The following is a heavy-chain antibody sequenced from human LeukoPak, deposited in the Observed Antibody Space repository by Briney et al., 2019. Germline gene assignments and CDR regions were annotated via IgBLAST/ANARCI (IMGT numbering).Heavy chain of an antibody. V-gene: IGHV1-18*04. D-gene: IGHD2-2*02. CDR2: ISAYNGNT. CDR3: ARDHYCSSTTCYKGHFDY. J-gene: IGHJ4*02. Sequence: ASVKVSCTASGYTFTSYYMHWVRQAPGQGLEWMGWISAYNGNTNYAQKFQGRVTMTIDTSTSTAYMELRSLSSDDTAVYYCARDHYCSSTTCYKGHFDYWGQGTLVTVSS. CDR1: GYTFTSYY.